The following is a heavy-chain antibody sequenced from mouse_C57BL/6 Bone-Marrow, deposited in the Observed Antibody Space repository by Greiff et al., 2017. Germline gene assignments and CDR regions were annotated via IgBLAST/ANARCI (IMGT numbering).Heavy chain of an antibody. CDR1: GYTFTDYN. Sequence: VQLQQSGPELVKPGASVKMSCKASGYTFTDYNMHWVKQSHGKSLEWIGYINPNNGGTSYNQKFQGKATLTVNKSSSTAYMELRSLTSEDSAVYYCARGGWLLFDYWGQGTTLTVSS. CDR2: INPNNGGT. CDR3: ARGGWLLFDY. D-gene: IGHD2-3*01. J-gene: IGHJ2*01. V-gene: IGHV1-22*01.